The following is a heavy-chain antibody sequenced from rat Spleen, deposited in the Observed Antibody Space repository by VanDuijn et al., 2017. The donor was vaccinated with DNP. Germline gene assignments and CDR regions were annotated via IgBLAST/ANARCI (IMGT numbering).Heavy chain of an antibody. CDR2: ISYSGST. CDR3: ARWSDYFDY. CDR1: GSSITSNY. J-gene: IGHJ2*01. Sequence: EVQLQESGPGLVKPSQSLSLTCSVTGSSITSNYWGWIREFPGNKMQYIGHISYSGSTSYNPSLKSRISITRDTSKNQFFLHLNSVTTEDTATYYCARWSDYFDYWGQGVMVTVSS. V-gene: IGHV3-1*01.